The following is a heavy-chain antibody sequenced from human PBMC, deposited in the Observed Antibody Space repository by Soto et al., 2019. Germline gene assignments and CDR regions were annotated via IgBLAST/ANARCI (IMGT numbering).Heavy chain of an antibody. CDR2: IYYSGST. CDR1: GGSISSGGYY. CDR3: ASTGRIAVAGPLTMDY. D-gene: IGHD6-19*01. V-gene: IGHV4-31*01. J-gene: IGHJ4*02. Sequence: QVQLQESGPGLVKPSQTLSLTCTVSGGSISSGGYYWSWIRQHPGKGLEWIGYIYYSGSTYYNPSLNSQVTIPVDTSKTQFSLKLGYVTAADTGVYYCASTGRIAVAGPLTMDYWGQGTLVTVSS.